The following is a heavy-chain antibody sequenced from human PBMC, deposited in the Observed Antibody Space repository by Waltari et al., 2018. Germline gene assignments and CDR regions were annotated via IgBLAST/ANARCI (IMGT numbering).Heavy chain of an antibody. V-gene: IGHV1-69*04. CDR2: IIPILGIA. Sequence: QVQLVQSGAEVKKPGSSVKVSCEASGGTFSSYAISWVRQAPGQGLEWMGGIIPILGIANYAQKFQGRVTITADEATSTAYMELSSLRSEDTAVYYGARNYGSGTVFDYWGQGTLVTVSS. CDR1: GGTFSSYA. CDR3: ARNYGSGTVFDY. D-gene: IGHD3-10*01. J-gene: IGHJ4*02.